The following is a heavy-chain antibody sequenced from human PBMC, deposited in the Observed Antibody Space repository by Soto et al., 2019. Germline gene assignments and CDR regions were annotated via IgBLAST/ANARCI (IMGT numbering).Heavy chain of an antibody. D-gene: IGHD2-15*01. V-gene: IGHV3-7*04. CDR1: GFTFSTYW. CDR2: IKQDGSEK. Sequence: EVQLVESGGGLVQPGGSLRLSCVVSGFTFSTYWMSWVRQAPGKGLEWVANIKQDGSEKYYVDSVKGRFTISRDNAKNSLYMQLNSLRAEDTALYYCAMEHSGIDYCGQGTLVTVSS. J-gene: IGHJ4*02. CDR3: AMEHSGIDY.